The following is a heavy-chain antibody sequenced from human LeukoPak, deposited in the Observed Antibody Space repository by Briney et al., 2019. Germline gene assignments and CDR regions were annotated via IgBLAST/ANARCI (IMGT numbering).Heavy chain of an antibody. Sequence: ASVKVSRKASGYTFTSYYMHWVRQAPGQGLEWMGWISPNSGGTKYAQKFQGRVTMTRDTSISTAYMELSGLTSDDTAVYYCARAWTYYYDSSGDPRGGDWFDPWGQGTLVTVSS. CDR3: ARAWTYYYDSSGDPRGGDWFDP. J-gene: IGHJ5*02. D-gene: IGHD3-22*01. V-gene: IGHV1-2*02. CDR1: GYTFTSYY. CDR2: ISPNSGGT.